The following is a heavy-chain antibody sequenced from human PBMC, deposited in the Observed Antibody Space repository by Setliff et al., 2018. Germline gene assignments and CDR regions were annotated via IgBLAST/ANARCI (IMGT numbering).Heavy chain of an antibody. D-gene: IGHD2-2*01. Sequence: ASVKVSCKAFGYTFAKYGTSRVRQAPGQGLEWMGWISGYNGYTVYAQKLQGRVTLTTDTSTGTAYMEVRSLRSDDTAQYYCVRDRAAIVVGPPTAAFDIWGQGTMVTVSS. J-gene: IGHJ3*02. CDR2: ISGYNGYT. CDR1: GYTFAKYG. CDR3: VRDRAAIVVGPPTAAFDI. V-gene: IGHV1-18*01.